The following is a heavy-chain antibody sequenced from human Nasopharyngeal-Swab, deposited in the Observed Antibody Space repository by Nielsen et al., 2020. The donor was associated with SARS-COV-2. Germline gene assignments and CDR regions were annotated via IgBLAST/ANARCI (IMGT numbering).Heavy chain of an antibody. CDR1: GFTFSSYG. V-gene: IGHV3-30*02. CDR3: AKDHKMDSGGGVGYMDV. D-gene: IGHD3-16*01. CDR2: IRYDGFNQ. J-gene: IGHJ6*03. Sequence: GESLKISCAASGFTFSSYGMHWVRQAPGKGLEWVAFIRYDGFNQHYADSVKGRFTISRDSFKNTLDLQLNSLRAEGTAVYYCAKDHKMDSGGGVGYMDVWGKGTTVTVSS.